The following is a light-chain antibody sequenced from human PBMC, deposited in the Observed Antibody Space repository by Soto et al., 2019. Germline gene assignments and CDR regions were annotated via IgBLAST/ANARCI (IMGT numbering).Light chain of an antibody. Sequence: VLTQSPATLSLSPGERATLSCRASQSVVRFLAWYQQKPGQAPRLLVYDTSNRVAGIGARFSGSGYAKEFTLTISSLEPEDFAAYYCKQRSSRQITFGQATRLEIK. CDR3: KQRSSRQIT. J-gene: IGKJ5*01. CDR2: DTS. V-gene: IGKV3-11*01. CDR1: QSVVRF.